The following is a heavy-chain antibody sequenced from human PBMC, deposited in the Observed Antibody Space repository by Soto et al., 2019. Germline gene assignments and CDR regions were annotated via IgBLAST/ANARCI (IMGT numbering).Heavy chain of an antibody. J-gene: IGHJ6*02. D-gene: IGHD4-17*01. CDR1: GFTFSSYG. CDR2: ISYDGSNK. CDR3: AKDRSGVTTRRYYYYGMDV. Sequence: GGSLRLSCAASGFTFSSYGMHWVRQAPGKGLEWVAVISYDGSNKYYADSVKGRFTISRDNSKNTLYLQMNSLRAEDTAVYYCAKDRSGVTTRRYYYYGMDVWGQGTTVTVSS. V-gene: IGHV3-30*18.